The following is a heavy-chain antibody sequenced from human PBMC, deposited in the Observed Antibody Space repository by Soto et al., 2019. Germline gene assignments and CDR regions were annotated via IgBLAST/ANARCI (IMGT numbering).Heavy chain of an antibody. Sequence: PGGALRLNCVAPGFPFSSNAMSWVRQAPGKGLEWVSAISGSGGSTYYADSVKGRFTISRDNSKNTLYLQMNSLRAEDTAVYYCAKDSGGWYTERLDAFDIWCQGTMVTVSS. D-gene: IGHD6-19*01. J-gene: IGHJ3*02. CDR2: ISGSGGST. CDR3: AKDSGGWYTERLDAFDI. CDR1: GFPFSSNA. V-gene: IGHV3-23*01.